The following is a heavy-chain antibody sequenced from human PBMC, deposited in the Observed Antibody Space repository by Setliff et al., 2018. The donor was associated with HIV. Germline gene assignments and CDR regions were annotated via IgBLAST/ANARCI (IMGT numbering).Heavy chain of an antibody. V-gene: IGHV3-7*01. J-gene: IGHJ4*02. D-gene: IGHD2-21*01. CDR1: GFSLTSYG. Sequence: GESLKISCAASGFSLTSYGMHWVRQTPDKGLEWVASVTPDGGDKYYANSMRGRFTISRDNGKNAVYLQMNSLTAEDTALYYCVRDLARVIAHWGQGTLVTVSS. CDR3: VRDLARVIAH. CDR2: VTPDGGDK.